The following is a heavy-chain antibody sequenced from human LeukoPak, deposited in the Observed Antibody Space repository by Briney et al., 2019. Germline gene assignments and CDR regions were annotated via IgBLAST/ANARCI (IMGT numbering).Heavy chain of an antibody. CDR1: GGSISSGGYY. J-gene: IGHJ3*02. D-gene: IGHD3-10*01. V-gene: IGHV4-31*02. CDR3: ARDLLWFDDLAGAFDT. Sequence: PSETLSLTCSVSGGSISSGGYYWSWIRQHPGKGLEWIGYIYYSGSTSYNPSLKSRVSISVDTSKNQFSLKLSSVTAADTAVYYCARDLLWFDDLAGAFDTWGQGTMVTVSS. CDR2: IYYSGST.